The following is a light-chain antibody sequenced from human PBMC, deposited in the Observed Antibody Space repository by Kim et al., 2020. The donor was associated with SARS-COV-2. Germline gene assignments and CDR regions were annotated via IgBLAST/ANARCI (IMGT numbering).Light chain of an antibody. J-gene: IGKJ1*01. V-gene: IGKV3-11*01. CDR3: QHRSNWPRT. CDR1: QSVTSY. CDR2: DSS. Sequence: LSPGESATLSCRASQSVTSYLAWYQQKSGQAPRLLIYDSSNRATGIPARFSGSGSGTDFTLTISSLEPEDFAVYYCQHRSNWPRTFGQGTKVDIK.